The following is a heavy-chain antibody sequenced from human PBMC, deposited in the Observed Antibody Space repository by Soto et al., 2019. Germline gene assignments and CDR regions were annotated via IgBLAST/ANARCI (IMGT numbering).Heavy chain of an antibody. CDR1: GFTFDDYA. CDR3: AKDRSGSYYYIGYYFDY. V-gene: IGHV3-9*01. D-gene: IGHD3-10*01. Sequence: PGGSLRLSCASSGFTFDDYAMHWVRQAPGKGLEWVSGISWNSGSIGYADSVKGRFTISRDNAKNSLYLQMNSLRAEDTALYYCAKDRSGSYYYIGYYFDYWGQGNLVTV. J-gene: IGHJ4*02. CDR2: ISWNSGSI.